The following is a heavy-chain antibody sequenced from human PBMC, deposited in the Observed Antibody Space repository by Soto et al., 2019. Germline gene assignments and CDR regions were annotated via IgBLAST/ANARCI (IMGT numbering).Heavy chain of an antibody. Sequence: GGSLRLSCAASGFTFSSYWMSWVRQAPGKGLEWVANIKQDGSEKYYVDSVKGRFTISRDNAKNSLYLQMNSLRAEDTAVYYCARELITMVRSYYMDVWGKGTTVTVSS. D-gene: IGHD3-10*01. CDR2: IKQDGSEK. J-gene: IGHJ6*03. CDR3: ARELITMVRSYYMDV. V-gene: IGHV3-7*01. CDR1: GFTFSSYW.